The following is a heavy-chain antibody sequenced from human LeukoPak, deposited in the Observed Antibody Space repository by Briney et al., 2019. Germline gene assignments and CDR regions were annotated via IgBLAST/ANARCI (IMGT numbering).Heavy chain of an antibody. CDR1: GFTFSSYG. V-gene: IGHV3-30*03. Sequence: GGSLRLSCAASGFTFSSYGMHWVRQAPGKGLEWVAVISYDGSNKYYADSVKGRFTISRDNSKNTLYLQMNSLRAEDTAVYYCARDIATAGDDYWGQGTLVTVSS. D-gene: IGHD6-25*01. CDR2: ISYDGSNK. CDR3: ARDIATAGDDY. J-gene: IGHJ4*02.